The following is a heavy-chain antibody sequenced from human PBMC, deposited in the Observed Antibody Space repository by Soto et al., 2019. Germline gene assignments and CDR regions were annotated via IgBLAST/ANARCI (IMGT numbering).Heavy chain of an antibody. CDR3: ARDDPTIFGVVPPYYYYGMDV. CDR2: IIPIFGTA. V-gene: IGHV1-69*13. J-gene: IGHJ6*02. CDR1: GGTFSSYA. Sequence: SVKVSCKASGGTFSSYAISWVRQAPGQGLEWMGGIIPIFGTANYAQKFQGRVTITADESTSTAYMELSSLRSEDTAVYYCARDDPTIFGVVPPYYYYGMDVWGQGTTVTVSS. D-gene: IGHD3-3*01.